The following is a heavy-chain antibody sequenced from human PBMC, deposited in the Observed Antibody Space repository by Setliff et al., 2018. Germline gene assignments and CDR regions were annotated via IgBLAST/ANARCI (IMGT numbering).Heavy chain of an antibody. CDR1: GYTFTSYG. V-gene: IGHV1-18*01. Sequence: GASVKVSCKASGYTFTSYGISWVRQAPGQGLEWMGWISAYNGNTNYAQKLQGRVTMTTDTSTSTAYMELRSLRSDDTAVYYCVRDRAAIVVGPPTAAFDIWGQGTMVTVSS. CDR2: ISAYNGNT. CDR3: VRDRAAIVVGPPTAAFDI. D-gene: IGHD2-2*01. J-gene: IGHJ3*02.